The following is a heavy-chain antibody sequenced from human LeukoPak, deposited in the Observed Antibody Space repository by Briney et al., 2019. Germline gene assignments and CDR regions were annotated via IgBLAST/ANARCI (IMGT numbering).Heavy chain of an antibody. J-gene: IGHJ2*01. CDR1: GGSISSYY. D-gene: IGHD4-17*01. Sequence: PSETLSLTCTVSGGSISSYYWSWIRQPPGKGLEWIGYIYYSGSTNYNPSLKSRVTISVDTSKNQFSLKLSSVTAADTAVYYCARAPTETHWYFDLWGRGTLVTVSS. V-gene: IGHV4-59*01. CDR2: IYYSGST. CDR3: ARAPTETHWYFDL.